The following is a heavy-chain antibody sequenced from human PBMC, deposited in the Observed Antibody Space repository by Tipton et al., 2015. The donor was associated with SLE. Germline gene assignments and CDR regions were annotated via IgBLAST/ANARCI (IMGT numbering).Heavy chain of an antibody. CDR3: AREFLNPVTTVHYYFDL. D-gene: IGHD4-11*01. CDR1: GGSISSYY. Sequence: TLSLTCTVSGGSISSYYWSWIRQPAGGGLEWIGGIYTNENTNYKPSLKSRVTMSVDTSKNHFSLKLISVTAADTAVYYCAREFLNPVTTVHYYFDLWGRGTLVTVSS. CDR2: IYTNENT. J-gene: IGHJ2*01. V-gene: IGHV4-4*07.